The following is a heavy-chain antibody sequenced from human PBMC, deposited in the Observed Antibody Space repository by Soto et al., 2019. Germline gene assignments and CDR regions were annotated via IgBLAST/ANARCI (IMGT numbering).Heavy chain of an antibody. CDR2: ISGSGGST. V-gene: IGHV3-23*01. CDR1: GFTFSNSD. CDR3: AKGGIVLMVYAPPTYYGMDV. D-gene: IGHD2-8*01. J-gene: IGHJ6*02. Sequence: GGSLRLSCAASGFTFSNSDMNWVHQAPGKGLEWVSAISGSGGSTYYADSVKGRFTISRDNSKNTLYLQMNSLRAEDTAVYYCAKGGIVLMVYAPPTYYGMDVWGQGTTVTVSS.